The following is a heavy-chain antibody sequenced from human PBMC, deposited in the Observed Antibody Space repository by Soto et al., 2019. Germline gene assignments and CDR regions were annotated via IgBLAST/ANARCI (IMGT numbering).Heavy chain of an antibody. CDR2: IKQDGSEK. CDR1: GFTFSSYW. Sequence: LRLSCAASGFTFSSYWMSWVRQAPGKGLEWVANIKQDGSEKYYVDSVKGRFTISRDNAKNSLYLQMNSLRAEDTAVYYCARDRGYSGYDPGSYFDYWGQGTLVTVSS. V-gene: IGHV3-7*01. D-gene: IGHD5-12*01. CDR3: ARDRGYSGYDPGSYFDY. J-gene: IGHJ4*02.